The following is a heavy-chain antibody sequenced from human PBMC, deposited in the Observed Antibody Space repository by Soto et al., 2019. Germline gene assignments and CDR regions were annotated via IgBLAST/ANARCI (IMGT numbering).Heavy chain of an antibody. J-gene: IGHJ6*02. CDR3: AGATGWDYYYYGMDV. Sequence: QVQLQESGPGLVKPSQTLSLTCTVSAGSISSGGYYWSWIRQRPGKGLEWIGYIYYSGSTYYNPSLKSRVTISVHTSKNQFRLKLSSVTAADTAVYYCAGATGWDYYYYGMDVWGQGTTVNVSS. V-gene: IGHV4-31*03. CDR2: IYYSGST. D-gene: IGHD6-19*01. CDR1: AGSISSGGYY.